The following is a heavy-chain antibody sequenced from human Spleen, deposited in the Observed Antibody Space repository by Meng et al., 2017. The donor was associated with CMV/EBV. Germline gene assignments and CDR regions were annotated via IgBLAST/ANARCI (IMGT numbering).Heavy chain of an antibody. CDR1: GGNVSSYT. V-gene: IGHV1-69*04. CDR3: ARDVYDFWSGHNWFDP. D-gene: IGHD3-3*01. CDR2: IIPILGIA. J-gene: IGHJ5*02. Sequence: SGGNVSSYTISWVRQATGQGLEWMGRIIPILGIAKYAQKFQGRVTITADKSTSKAYRELSSLRSEDTAVYYCARDVYDFWSGHNWFDPWGQGTLVTVSS.